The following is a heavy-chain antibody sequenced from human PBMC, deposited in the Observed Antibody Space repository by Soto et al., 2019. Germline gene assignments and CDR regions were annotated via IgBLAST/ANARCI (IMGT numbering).Heavy chain of an antibody. CDR2: INHSGST. D-gene: IGHD3-10*01. Sequence: SETLSLTCAVYGGSFSGYYWTWIRQPPGTGLEWIGEINHSGSTNYNPSLKSRVTISVDTSKNQFSLNLNSVTAADTAVYYCARHANLGELAFDIWGQGTMVTVSS. J-gene: IGHJ3*02. CDR3: ARHANLGELAFDI. CDR1: GGSFSGYY. V-gene: IGHV4-34*01.